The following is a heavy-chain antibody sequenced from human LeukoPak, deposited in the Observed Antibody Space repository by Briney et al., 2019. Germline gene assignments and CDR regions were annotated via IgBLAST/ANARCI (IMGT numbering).Heavy chain of an antibody. Sequence: GASVTVSCKAPGYTFSSYGIAWVRQAPGQGLEWMGWISGYNGNTNYAQKLQGRVSMTTDTSTTTAYMELRSLTSDDTALYYCARSSLGTITAGPFDYWGQGTLVTVSS. D-gene: IGHD5-12*01. CDR3: ARSSLGTITAGPFDY. CDR1: GYTFSSYG. J-gene: IGHJ4*02. V-gene: IGHV1-18*01. CDR2: ISGYNGNT.